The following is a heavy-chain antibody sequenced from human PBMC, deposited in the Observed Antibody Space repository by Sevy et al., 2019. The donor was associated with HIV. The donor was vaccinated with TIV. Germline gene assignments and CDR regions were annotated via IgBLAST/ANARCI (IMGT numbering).Heavy chain of an antibody. V-gene: IGHV3-23*01. CDR3: AKGYVTMVRGVIITPYFDY. CDR1: GFTFSSYA. D-gene: IGHD3-10*01. J-gene: IGHJ4*02. CDR2: ISGSGGST. Sequence: GGSLRLSCAASGFTFSSYAMSWVRQAPGKGLEWVSAISGSGGSTYYADSVKGRFTISRDNSKNTLYPQMNSLRAEDTAVYYCAKGYVTMVRGVIITPYFDYWGQGTLVTVSS.